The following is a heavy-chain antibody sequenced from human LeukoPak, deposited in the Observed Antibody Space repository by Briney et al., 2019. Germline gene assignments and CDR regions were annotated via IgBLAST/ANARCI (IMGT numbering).Heavy chain of an antibody. J-gene: IGHJ6*02. D-gene: IGHD1-14*01. CDR3: ARDTNNGLDV. V-gene: IGHV3-11*01. CDR1: GFTFSDYY. CDR2: ISSSGRL. Sequence: KSGGSLRLSCAASGFTFSDYYINWIRQAPGKGLEWVSHISSSGRLQYADSVKGRFTITRDNAQNFMSLQMNSLKPEDTAVYYCARDTNNGLDVWGRGTTVTVSS.